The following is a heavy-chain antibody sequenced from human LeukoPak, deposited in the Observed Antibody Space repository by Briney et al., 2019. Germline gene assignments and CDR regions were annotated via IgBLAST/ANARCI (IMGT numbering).Heavy chain of an antibody. V-gene: IGHV3-30*02. CDR3: AKSGPYGSGSYSLDY. CDR2: IRYDGSNK. CDR1: GVTFSSYG. Sequence: GGSLRLSCAASGVTFSSYGMHWVRQAPGKGLEWGAFIRYDGSNKYYADSVKGRFTISRDNSKNTLYLQMNSLRAEDTAVYYCAKSGPYGSGSYSLDYWGQGTLVTVSS. D-gene: IGHD3-10*01. J-gene: IGHJ4*02.